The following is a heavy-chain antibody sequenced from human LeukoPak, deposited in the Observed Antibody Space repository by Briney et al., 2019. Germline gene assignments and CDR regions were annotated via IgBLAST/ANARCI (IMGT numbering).Heavy chain of an antibody. V-gene: IGHV4-34*01. Sequence: SETLSLTCTVSXXSISSYYWSWIRQPPGKGLEWIGEINHSGSTNYNPSLKSRVTISVDTSMNQFSLKLSSVTAADTAVYYCARGVRYWGQGTLVTVSS. CDR2: INHSGST. CDR1: XXSISSYY. CDR3: ARGVRY. D-gene: IGHD3-3*01. J-gene: IGHJ4*02.